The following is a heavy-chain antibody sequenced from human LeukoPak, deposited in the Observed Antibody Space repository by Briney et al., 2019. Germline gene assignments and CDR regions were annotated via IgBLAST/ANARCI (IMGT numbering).Heavy chain of an antibody. CDR2: ISDNGGNT. D-gene: IGHD3-10*01. Sequence: GGSLRLSCAASGFTFSIYGMGWVRQAPGKGLEWVSSISDNGGNTYYADSAKGRFTISRDNAKNSLYLQMNSLRAEDTAVYYCARGGTWFGELMDYWGQGTLVTVSS. V-gene: IGHV3-21*01. J-gene: IGHJ4*02. CDR3: ARGGTWFGELMDY. CDR1: GFTFSIYG.